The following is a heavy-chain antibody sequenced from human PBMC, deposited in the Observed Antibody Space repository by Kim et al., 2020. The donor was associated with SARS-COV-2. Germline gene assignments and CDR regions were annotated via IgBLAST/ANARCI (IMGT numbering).Heavy chain of an antibody. V-gene: IGHV3-73*01. J-gene: IGHJ6*02. CDR2: IGGPSPYAG. D-gene: IGHD2-15*01. Sequence: GGSLRLSCAASGISFSDSGIHWVRQASGKGLEWVGRIGGPSPYAGADAASVTGRFTISRDDSKNGAYLQMNSLKTDDTAVYYFARRSVVIAITPAYAMNLWRQGPAVPVS. CDR1: GISFSDSG. CDR3: ARRSVVIAITPAYAMNL.